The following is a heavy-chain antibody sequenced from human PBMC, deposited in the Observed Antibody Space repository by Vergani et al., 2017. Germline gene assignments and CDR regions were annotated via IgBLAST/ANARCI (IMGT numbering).Heavy chain of an antibody. J-gene: IGHJ5*02. V-gene: IGHV1-8*01. D-gene: IGHD1-1*01. CDR2: MNPNSGNT. CDR1: GYTFTSYD. Sequence: QVQLVQSGAEVKKPGASVKVSCKASGYTFTSYDINWVRQATGQGLEWMGWMNPNSGNTGYAQKFQGRVTMTRNTSISTADMELSSLRSEDTAVYYCARAKTGGKKLERPWFDPWGQGTLVTVSS. CDR3: ARAKTGGKKLERPWFDP.